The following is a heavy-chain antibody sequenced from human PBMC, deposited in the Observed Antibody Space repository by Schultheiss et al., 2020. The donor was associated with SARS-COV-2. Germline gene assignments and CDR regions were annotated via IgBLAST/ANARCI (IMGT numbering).Heavy chain of an antibody. CDR1: GFSFSSYA. CDR2: ISSSGSTI. V-gene: IGHV3-48*02. D-gene: IGHD1-26*01. CDR3: AKDTRNYYAFDS. Sequence: GGSLRLSCEASGFSFSSYAMHWVRQAPDKGLEWVSYISSSGSTIYYADSVKGRFTISRDTSQNTLDLQMNSLRDEDTAMYYCAKDTRNYYAFDSWGQGTLVTVSS. J-gene: IGHJ4*02.